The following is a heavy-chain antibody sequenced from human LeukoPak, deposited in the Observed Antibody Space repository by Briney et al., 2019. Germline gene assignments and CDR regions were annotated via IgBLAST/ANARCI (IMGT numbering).Heavy chain of an antibody. Sequence: SETLSLTCTVSGGSISSSSYYWGWIRQPPGKGLEWIGSIYYSGSTYYNPSLKSRVTISVDTSKNQFSLKLSSVTAADTAVYYCARDGATIYCSGGSCYSGLDYWGQGTLVTVSS. CDR1: GGSISSSSYY. V-gene: IGHV4-39*07. D-gene: IGHD2-15*01. J-gene: IGHJ4*02. CDR3: ARDGATIYCSGGSCYSGLDY. CDR2: IYYSGST.